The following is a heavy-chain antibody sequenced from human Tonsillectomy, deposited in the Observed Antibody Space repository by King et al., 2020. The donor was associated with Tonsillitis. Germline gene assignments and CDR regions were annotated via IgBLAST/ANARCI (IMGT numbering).Heavy chain of an antibody. CDR1: GGSIRSYY. D-gene: IGHD4-23*01. Sequence: MQLQESGPGLVKPSETLSLTCTVSGGSIRSYYWSWIRQPPWKGLGWIGYIYYSGSTNYNPSLIIRVTISVDTSKNQFSLKLSSVTAADTAVYYCARDLGYGGNSGAFDIWGQGTMVTVSS. V-gene: IGHV4-59*01. CDR3: ARDLGYGGNSGAFDI. J-gene: IGHJ3*02. CDR2: IYYSGST.